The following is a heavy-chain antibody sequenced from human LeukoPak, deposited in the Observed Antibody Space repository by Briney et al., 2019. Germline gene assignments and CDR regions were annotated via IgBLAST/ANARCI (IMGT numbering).Heavy chain of an antibody. D-gene: IGHD3-10*01. Sequence: SETLSLTCAVYGGSFSGYYRSWIRQPPGKGLEWIGEINHSGSTNYNPSLKSRVTISVDTSKNQFSLKLSSVTAADTAVYYCARAQELLWFGEAFLPALWGQGTMVTVSS. CDR2: INHSGST. CDR3: ARAQELLWFGEAFLPAL. J-gene: IGHJ3*01. CDR1: GGSFSGYY. V-gene: IGHV4-34*01.